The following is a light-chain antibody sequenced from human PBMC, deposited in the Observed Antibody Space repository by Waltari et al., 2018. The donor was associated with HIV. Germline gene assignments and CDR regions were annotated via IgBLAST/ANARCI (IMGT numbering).Light chain of an antibody. Sequence: QSALTQPRSVSGSPGQSVTISCTGTSRDVGGYHYVSWYQQLPGQAPSLMIYDLTERPSGVPDRFSGSKYGNTASLTISGLQAEDEADYYCCSFAGSYTWLFGGGTKLTVL. V-gene: IGLV2-11*01. CDR3: CSFAGSYTWL. CDR1: SRDVGGYHY. J-gene: IGLJ2*01. CDR2: DLT.